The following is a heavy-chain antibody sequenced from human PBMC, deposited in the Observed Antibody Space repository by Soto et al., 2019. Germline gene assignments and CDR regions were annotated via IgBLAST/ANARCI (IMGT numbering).Heavy chain of an antibody. CDR2: IYYSGST. CDR1: GGPISSGGYY. V-gene: IGHV4-31*03. CDR3: ARVLSIPSYCSGGSCYSGPSSYYCDY. D-gene: IGHD2-15*01. J-gene: IGHJ4*02. Sequence: SETLSLTSTVSGGPISSGGYYWSWFRQPPGEGLEWIGYIYYSGSTYYNPSLKSRVTISVDTSKNQFSLKLSSVTAADTAVYYCARVLSIPSYCSGGSCYSGPSSYYCDYWGQGTLVTVSS.